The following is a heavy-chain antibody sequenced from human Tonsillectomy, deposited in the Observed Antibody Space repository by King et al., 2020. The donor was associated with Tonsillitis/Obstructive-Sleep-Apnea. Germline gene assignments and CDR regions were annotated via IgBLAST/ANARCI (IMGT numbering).Heavy chain of an antibody. V-gene: IGHV3-49*05. CDR1: GFTFGDYA. Sequence: VQLVESGGGLVKPGRSLRLSCTASGFTFGDYAMSWFRQAPGKGLEWVGFIRSKAYGGTTEYAASVKGRFTISRDDSKIIAYLQMNSLKTEDTAVYYCTREDTAMVLFWDYDYMDVWGKGTTVTVSS. CDR2: IRSKAYGGTT. D-gene: IGHD5-18*01. CDR3: TREDTAMVLFWDYDYMDV. J-gene: IGHJ6*03.